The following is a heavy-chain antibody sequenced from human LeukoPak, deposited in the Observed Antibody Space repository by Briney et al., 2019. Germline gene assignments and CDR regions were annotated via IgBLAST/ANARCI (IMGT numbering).Heavy chain of an antibody. CDR3: AKITRRYNYSDY. D-gene: IGHD5-18*01. J-gene: IGHJ4*02. CDR1: GFIFSDHY. V-gene: IGHV3-23*01. CDR2: ISGSGGST. Sequence: PGGSLRLSCAASGFIFSDHYMDWVRQAPGKGLEWVSAISGSGGSTYYADSVKGRFTISRDNSKNTLYLQMNSLRAEDTAVYYCAKITRRYNYSDYWGQGTLVTVSS.